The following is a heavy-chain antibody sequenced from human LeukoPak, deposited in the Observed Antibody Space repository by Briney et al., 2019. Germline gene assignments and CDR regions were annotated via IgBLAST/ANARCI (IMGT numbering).Heavy chain of an antibody. CDR1: GFTFSSYS. CDR2: ISISSSTI. V-gene: IGHV3-48*01. D-gene: IGHD2-2*01. J-gene: IGHJ3*02. CDR3: ASLDQDIVVVPAVGDGFDI. Sequence: GGSLRLSCAASGFTFSSYSMNWVCQGPRQGQEWVSYISISSSTISYADSVKGRFTISRDNAKNSLYLQMNSLRAEDTAVYYCASLDQDIVVVPAVGDGFDIWGQGTMVTVSS.